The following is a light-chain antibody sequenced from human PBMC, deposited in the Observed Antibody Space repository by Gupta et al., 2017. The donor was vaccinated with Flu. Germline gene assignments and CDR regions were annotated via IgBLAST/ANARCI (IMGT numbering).Light chain of an antibody. CDR1: QSISSN. Sequence: DIQMTQSPSSLSASVGDRVTITCRASQSISSNLNWYQQKPGKAPKLLIYAASSLQSGVPSRFSGSGSGTDFTLTISRLQPEDFATYYCQQSDSTPFTFGHGTKVDIK. CDR2: AAS. CDR3: QQSDSTPFT. J-gene: IGKJ3*01. V-gene: IGKV1-39*01.